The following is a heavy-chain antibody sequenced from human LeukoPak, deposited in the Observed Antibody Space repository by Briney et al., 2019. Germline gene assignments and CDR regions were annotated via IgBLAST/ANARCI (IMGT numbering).Heavy chain of an antibody. V-gene: IGHV3-33*01. Sequence: PGRSLRLSCAASGFTFSNYGMHWVRQAPGKGLEWVAVIWCDGSNKYYADSVKGRFTISRDNSKKTLYLQMNSLRAEDTAVYYCARTGPKDYYYYGLDVWGQGTTVTVSS. CDR2: IWCDGSNK. D-gene: IGHD1-1*01. J-gene: IGHJ6*02. CDR3: ARTGPKDYYYYGLDV. CDR1: GFTFSNYG.